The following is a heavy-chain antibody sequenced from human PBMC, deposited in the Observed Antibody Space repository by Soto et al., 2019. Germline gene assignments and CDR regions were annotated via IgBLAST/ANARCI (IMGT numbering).Heavy chain of an antibody. CDR1: GGSMISYY. CDR2: IYYSGST. D-gene: IGHD5-18*01. Sequence: SETLSLTCTVSGGSMISYYWSWIRQPPGRGLEWIGYIYYSGSTNYNPSLKSRVTISVDTSKNQFSLKLSSVTAADTAVYYCARGGTAMVIDYWGQGTLVTVSS. V-gene: IGHV4-59*01. CDR3: ARGGTAMVIDY. J-gene: IGHJ4*02.